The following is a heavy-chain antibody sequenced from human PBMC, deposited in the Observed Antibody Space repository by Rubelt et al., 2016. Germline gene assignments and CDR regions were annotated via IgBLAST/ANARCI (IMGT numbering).Heavy chain of an antibody. J-gene: IGHJ4*02. Sequence: EGLEWVSTIVGSGVITYYADSAKGRFTISRDNSKNTLYLQMNSLRADDTAVYYCARVIYFGPGSYFDFWGQGTLVTVSS. CDR2: IVGSGVIT. CDR3: ARVIYFGPGSYFDF. V-gene: IGHV3-23*01. D-gene: IGHD3-10*01.